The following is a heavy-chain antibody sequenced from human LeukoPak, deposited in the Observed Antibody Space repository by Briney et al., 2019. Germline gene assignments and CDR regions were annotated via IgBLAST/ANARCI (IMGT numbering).Heavy chain of an antibody. J-gene: IGHJ4*02. Sequence: PGGSLRLSCAASGFTFSSYAMSWVRQAPGKGLEWVSTISGSGGSTYYADSVKGRFTISRDNSKNTLYLQMNSLRAEDTAVYYCAKDRALITGTTFDYWGQGTLVTVSS. D-gene: IGHD1-7*01. CDR2: ISGSGGST. CDR1: GFTFSSYA. CDR3: AKDRALITGTTFDY. V-gene: IGHV3-23*01.